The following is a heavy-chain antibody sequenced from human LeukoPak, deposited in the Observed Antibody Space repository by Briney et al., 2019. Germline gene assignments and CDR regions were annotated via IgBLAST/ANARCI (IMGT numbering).Heavy chain of an antibody. V-gene: IGHV3-30*02. D-gene: IGHD6-19*01. CDR2: IRDDGSNE. Sequence: GGSLRLSCAASGLTFSTYGMHWVRQAPGKGLEWVAFIRDDGSNEYYADSVKGRFTISRDNSKNSLYLQMNSLRAEDTAVYYCASPLYSGGGFDYWGQGTLVTVSS. CDR1: GLTFSTYG. J-gene: IGHJ4*02. CDR3: ASPLYSGGGFDY.